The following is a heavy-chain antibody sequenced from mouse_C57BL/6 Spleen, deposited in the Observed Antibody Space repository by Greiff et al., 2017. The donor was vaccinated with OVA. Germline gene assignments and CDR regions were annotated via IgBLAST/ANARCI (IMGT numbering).Heavy chain of an antibody. D-gene: IGHD1-1*02. V-gene: IGHV1-15*01. CDR3: TRGGDYAY. J-gene: IGHJ3*01. Sequence: VQLQQSGAELVRPGASVTLSSKASGYTFTDYEMHWVKQTPVHGLEWIGAIDPETGGTAYNQKFKGKAILTADKSSSTAYMELRSLTSEDSAVYYCTRGGDYAYWGQGTLVTVSA. CDR2: IDPETGGT. CDR1: GYTFTDYE.